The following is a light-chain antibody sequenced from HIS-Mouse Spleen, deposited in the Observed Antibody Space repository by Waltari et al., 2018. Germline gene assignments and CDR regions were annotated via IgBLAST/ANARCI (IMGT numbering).Light chain of an antibody. CDR2: RTK. CDR3: AAWDDSLSGPV. CDR1: SSNIGSNY. V-gene: IGLV1-47*01. Sequence: QSVLTQPPSASGTPGQRVTIAGSGSSSNIGSNYVNGYQQLPGTAPQLPIYRTKRRPSGVPYRFSGSKSGTSASLAISGLRSEDEADYYCAAWDDSLSGPVFGGGTKLTVL. J-gene: IGLJ3*02.